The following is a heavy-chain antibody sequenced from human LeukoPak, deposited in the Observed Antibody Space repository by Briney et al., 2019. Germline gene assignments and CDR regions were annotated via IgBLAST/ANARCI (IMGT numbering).Heavy chain of an antibody. D-gene: IGHD2-2*01. CDR2: IIPNSGDT. CDR1: GYIFPDHY. Sequence: ASVKVSCKASGYIFPDHYMHWVRQAPGQGLEWMGWIIPNSGDTKYAQKFQGRVTMTRDTSMSTAYMELSRLRSDDTAVYYCARGGVHSIVVVAAVTPPFGHWGQGTLVSVSS. J-gene: IGHJ5*02. V-gene: IGHV1-2*02. CDR3: ARGGVHSIVVVAAVTPPFGH.